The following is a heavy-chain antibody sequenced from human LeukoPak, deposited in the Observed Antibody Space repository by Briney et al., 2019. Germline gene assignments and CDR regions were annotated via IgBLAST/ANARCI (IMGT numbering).Heavy chain of an antibody. V-gene: IGHV4-30-4*01. CDR2: IYYSGST. Sequence: PSETLSLTCTVSGGSIISGDFYWIWIRQPPGKGLEWIGYIYYSGSTYYNPSLKSLITISVDTSKNQFSLKLSSATAADTAVYYCARGDWSSSIDYWGQGTLVTVSS. CDR3: ARGDWSSSIDY. J-gene: IGHJ4*02. D-gene: IGHD6-6*01. CDR1: GGSIISGDFY.